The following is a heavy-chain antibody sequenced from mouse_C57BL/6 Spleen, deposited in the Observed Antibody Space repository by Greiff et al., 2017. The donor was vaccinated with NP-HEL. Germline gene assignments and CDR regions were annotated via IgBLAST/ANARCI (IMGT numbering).Heavy chain of an antibody. V-gene: IGHV1-53*01. D-gene: IGHD1-1*01. CDR1: GYTFTSYW. CDR2: INPSNGGT. J-gene: IGHJ1*03. CDR3: ARSDYGSSYSYFDV. Sequence: QVQLQQPGTELVKPGASVKLSCKASGYTFTSYWMHWVKQRPGQGLEWIGNINPSNGGTNYNEKFKSKATLTVDKSSSTAYMQLSSLTSEDSAVYYCARSDYGSSYSYFDVWGTGTTVTVSS.